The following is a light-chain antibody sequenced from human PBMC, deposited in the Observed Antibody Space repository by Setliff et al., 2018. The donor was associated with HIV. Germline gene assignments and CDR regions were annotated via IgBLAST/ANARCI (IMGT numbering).Light chain of an antibody. CDR3: KTYTGSSPLYV. J-gene: IGLJ1*01. CDR2: DVN. CDR1: SIGTYNY. V-gene: IGLV2-14*03. Sequence: SVLTQPASVSGPPGQSITISCTGTSIGTYNYVSWYQQHPGKAPKLMIYDVNERPSGISRRFSGSKSGNTASLTISGLQAEDEADYYCKTYTGSSPLYVFGTGTKVTVL.